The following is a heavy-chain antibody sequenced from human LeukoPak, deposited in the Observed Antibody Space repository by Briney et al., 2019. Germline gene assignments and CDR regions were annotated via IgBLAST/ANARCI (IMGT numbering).Heavy chain of an antibody. Sequence: GASVKVSCKASGYTFTNYGINWVRQAPGQGLEWMGWISGSNGNTNYAQNLQGRVAMTTDTSTSTAYMELRSLRSDDTAVYYCARQYSISSGSDFWGQGTLVTVSS. J-gene: IGHJ4*02. V-gene: IGHV1-18*01. CDR1: GYTFTNYG. CDR3: ARQYSISSGSDF. D-gene: IGHD6-6*01. CDR2: ISGSNGNT.